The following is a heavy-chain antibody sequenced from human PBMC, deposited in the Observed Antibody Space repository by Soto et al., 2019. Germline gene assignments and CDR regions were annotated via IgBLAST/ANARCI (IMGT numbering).Heavy chain of an antibody. Sequence: SVKVSCKASGGTFSSYAISWVRQAPGQGLEWMGGIIPIFGTANYAQKFQGRVTITADESTSTAYMELSSLRSEDTAVYYCARFPTVNYDILTGYYNAYYYGMDVWGQGTTVTVSS. D-gene: IGHD3-9*01. V-gene: IGHV1-69*13. CDR2: IIPIFGTA. J-gene: IGHJ6*02. CDR3: ARFPTVNYDILTGYYNAYYYGMDV. CDR1: GGTFSSYA.